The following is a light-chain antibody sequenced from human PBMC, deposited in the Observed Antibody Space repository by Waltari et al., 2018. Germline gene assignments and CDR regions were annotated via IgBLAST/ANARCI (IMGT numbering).Light chain of an antibody. V-gene: IGKV4-1*01. Sequence: DIVMTQSPDSLVVSLGERAAINCKSSQNVLSNSKNKNYLGWYKHKRGQPPKLLIYWASTRESGVPDRFSGSGSGTNFTLTISSLQAEDVAVYYCHQYYSTPWTFGQGTKVEIK. CDR3: HQYYSTPWT. CDR1: QNVLSNSKNKNY. CDR2: WAS. J-gene: IGKJ1*01.